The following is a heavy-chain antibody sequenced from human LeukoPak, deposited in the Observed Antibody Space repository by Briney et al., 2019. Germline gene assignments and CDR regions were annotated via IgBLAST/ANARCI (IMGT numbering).Heavy chain of an antibody. Sequence: GGSLRLSCAASGFAFTNDFMTWVRQAPGKGLEWVANMKVDGSDIHYVDSVKGRFTISSDNARNSLYLQTNTLRVEDTAVYYCARDYYDSSGCPDYWGQGTLVTVSS. J-gene: IGHJ4*02. D-gene: IGHD3-22*01. CDR3: ARDYYDSSGCPDY. V-gene: IGHV3-7*01. CDR2: MKVDGSDI. CDR1: GFAFTNDF.